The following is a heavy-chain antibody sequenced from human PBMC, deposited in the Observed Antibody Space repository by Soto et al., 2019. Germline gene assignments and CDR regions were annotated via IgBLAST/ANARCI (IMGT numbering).Heavy chain of an antibody. CDR1: GFTFSSFG. CDR3: AKAARTTALYNFDF. D-gene: IGHD1-1*01. J-gene: IGHJ4*02. V-gene: IGHV3-23*01. Sequence: GGSLRLSCAASGFTFSSFGMNWVSRAPGGGLEWVSVINARGDNACHADSVKERFTISRNNPKHTPYLQVNSLRREDTAVYYCAKAARTTALYNFDFWGQGTLVTVSS. CDR2: INARGDNA.